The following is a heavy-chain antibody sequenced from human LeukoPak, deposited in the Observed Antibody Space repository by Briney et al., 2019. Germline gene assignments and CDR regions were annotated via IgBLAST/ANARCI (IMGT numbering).Heavy chain of an antibody. CDR3: AKDAYCVSSTCYPLYYYGMDV. J-gene: IGHJ6*02. CDR1: GFTFSNYA. CDR2: ISGSGVST. D-gene: IGHD2-2*01. V-gene: IGHV3-23*01. Sequence: GGSLRLSCEASGFTFSNYAMSWVRQAPGKGLEWGSTISGSGVSTYYLDSVRGRFTVSRDNSRNTLYMQMNSLSAEDTAIYYCAKDAYCVSSTCYPLYYYGMDVWGQGTTVTVSS.